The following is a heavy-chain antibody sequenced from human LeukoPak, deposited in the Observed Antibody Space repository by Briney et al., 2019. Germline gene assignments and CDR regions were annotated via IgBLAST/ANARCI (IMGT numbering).Heavy chain of an antibody. Sequence: PGGSLRLFCAASGFTFSSYGMHWVRQAPGKGLEWVAFIRYDGSNKYYADSVKGRFTISRDNSKNTLYLQMNSLRAEDTAVYYCAKVPYCSSTSCPQYFDYWGQGTLVTVSS. V-gene: IGHV3-30*02. CDR2: IRYDGSNK. D-gene: IGHD2-2*01. J-gene: IGHJ4*02. CDR3: AKVPYCSSTSCPQYFDY. CDR1: GFTFSSYG.